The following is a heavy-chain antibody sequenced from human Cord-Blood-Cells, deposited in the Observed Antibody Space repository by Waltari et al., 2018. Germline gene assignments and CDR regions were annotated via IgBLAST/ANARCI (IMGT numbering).Heavy chain of an antibody. CDR1: GFTFSSYA. CDR2: ISGSGGST. CDR3: AKDRGLWWELDAFDI. Sequence: EVQLLESGGGLVQPGGSLRLSCAASGFTFSSYAMSWVRKPPGKGLEWVSAISGSGGSTYYADSVKGRFTISRDNSKNTLYLQMNSLRAEDTAVYYCAKDRGLWWELDAFDIWGQGTMVTVSS. V-gene: IGHV3-23*01. D-gene: IGHD2-15*01. J-gene: IGHJ3*02.